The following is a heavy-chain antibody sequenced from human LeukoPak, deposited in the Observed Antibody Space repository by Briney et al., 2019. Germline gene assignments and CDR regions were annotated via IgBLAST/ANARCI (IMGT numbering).Heavy chain of an antibody. V-gene: IGHV5-51*01. CDR2: IYPGDSDT. J-gene: IGHJ5*02. Sequence: GESLQISCKGSGYSFTSYWIGWVRQLPGKGLEWMGIIYPGDSDTRCSPSFQGQVTISADKSIRTAYLQWSSLKASDTAMYYCARQFYGSTSPNWFDPWGQGTLVTVSS. CDR3: ARQFYGSTSPNWFDP. CDR1: GYSFTSYW. D-gene: IGHD2-2*01.